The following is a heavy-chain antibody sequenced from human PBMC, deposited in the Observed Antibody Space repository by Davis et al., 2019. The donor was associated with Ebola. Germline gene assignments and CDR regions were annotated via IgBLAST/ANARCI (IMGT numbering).Heavy chain of an antibody. CDR1: GGSISSYY. CDR3: ARRADY. CDR2: ISSSGSTI. Sequence: PSETLSLTCTVSGGSISSYYWSWIRQAPGKGLEWVSYISSSGSTIYYADSVKGRFTISRDNAKNSLYLQMNSLRAEDTAVYYCARRADYWGQGTLVTVSS. J-gene: IGHJ4*02. V-gene: IGHV3-11*04.